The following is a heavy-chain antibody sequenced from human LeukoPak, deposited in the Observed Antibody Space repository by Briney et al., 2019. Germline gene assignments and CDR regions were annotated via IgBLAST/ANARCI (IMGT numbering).Heavy chain of an antibody. CDR2: ISSSSSYI. CDR1: GFTFNNAW. CDR3: ARDTQQLPIFDY. J-gene: IGHJ4*02. Sequence: PGGSLRLSCAASGFTFNNAWMNWVRQAPGKGLEWVSSISSSSSYIYYADSVKGRFTISRDNAKNSLYLQMNSLRAEDTAVYYCARDTQQLPIFDYWGQGTLVTVSS. V-gene: IGHV3-21*01. D-gene: IGHD6-13*01.